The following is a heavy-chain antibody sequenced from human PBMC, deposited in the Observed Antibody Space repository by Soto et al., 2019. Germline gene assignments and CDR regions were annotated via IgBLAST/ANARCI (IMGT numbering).Heavy chain of an antibody. CDR1: GCTFSSYA. CDR2: ISGSGGST. Sequence: EESLRLTCSTSGCTFSSYAMSWVRQAPGKGLEGVSAISGSGGSTYYADSVKGRFTISRDNSKNTLYLQMNSLRAEDTAVYYCAKDVSRKAVAGSQPIYYFDYWGQGTLVTVSS. D-gene: IGHD6-19*01. J-gene: IGHJ4*02. CDR3: AKDVSRKAVAGSQPIYYFDY. V-gene: IGHV3-23*01.